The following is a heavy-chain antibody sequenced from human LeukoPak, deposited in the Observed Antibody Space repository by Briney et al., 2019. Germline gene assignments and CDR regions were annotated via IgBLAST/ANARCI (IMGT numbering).Heavy chain of an antibody. D-gene: IGHD3-9*01. CDR2: IYYSGST. CDR1: GGSISSGDYY. CDR3: ARDGDILTGYYGYFDL. J-gene: IGHJ2*01. V-gene: IGHV4-30-4*01. Sequence: SQTLSLTCTVSGGSISSGDYYWSWIRQPPGKGLEWIGYIYYSGSTYYNPSLKSRVTISVDTSKNQFSLKLSSVTAADTAVYYCARDGDILTGYYGYFDLWGRGTLVTVSS.